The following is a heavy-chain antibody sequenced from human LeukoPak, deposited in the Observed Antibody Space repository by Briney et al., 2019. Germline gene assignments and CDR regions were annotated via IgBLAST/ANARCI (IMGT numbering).Heavy chain of an antibody. CDR1: GGSINNGGYY. CDR2: IYYSGSS. J-gene: IGHJ5*02. CDR3: ARASYGSGTLGPFDP. V-gene: IGHV4-31*03. D-gene: IGHD3-10*01. Sequence: PSPTLSLTCTVSGGSINNGGYYWSWIRQHPGKGLEWIGYIYYSGSSYYNPSLRSRVTISVDTSKNQFSLKLSSVTAADTAVYYCARASYGSGTLGPFDPWGQGTLVTVSS.